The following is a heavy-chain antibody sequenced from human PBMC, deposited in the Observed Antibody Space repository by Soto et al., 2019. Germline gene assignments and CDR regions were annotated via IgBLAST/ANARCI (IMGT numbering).Heavy chain of an antibody. J-gene: IGHJ4*02. D-gene: IGHD6-19*01. CDR2: IYYSGST. CDR3: AREGAVAGTDY. V-gene: IGHV4-30-4*01. CDR1: GGSISSGDYY. Sequence: KPSETLSLTCTVSGGSISSGDYYWSWIRQPPGKGLEWIGYIYYSGSTYYNPSLKSRVTISVDTSKNQFSLKLSSVTAADTAVYYCAREGAVAGTDYWGQGTLVTVSS.